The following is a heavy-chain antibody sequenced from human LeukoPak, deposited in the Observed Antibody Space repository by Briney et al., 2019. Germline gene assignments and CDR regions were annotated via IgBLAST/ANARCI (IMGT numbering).Heavy chain of an antibody. Sequence: GGSLRLSCAASGFTFSSYAMSWVRQAPGKGLEWVSAISGSGGSTYYADSAKGRFTISRDNSKNTLYLQMNSLRAEATAVYYCAKDRRNSYGDDAFDIWGQGTMVTVSS. D-gene: IGHD5-18*01. V-gene: IGHV3-23*01. J-gene: IGHJ3*02. CDR3: AKDRRNSYGDDAFDI. CDR2: ISGSGGST. CDR1: GFTFSSYA.